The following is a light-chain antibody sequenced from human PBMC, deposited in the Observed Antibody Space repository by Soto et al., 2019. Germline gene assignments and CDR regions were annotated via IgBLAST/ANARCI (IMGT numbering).Light chain of an antibody. V-gene: IGKV1-5*03. CDR3: QQYNSYPYT. Sequence: DIQMTQSPSTLSASVGDRVTISCRASQSISSWLAWYQQKPGKAPKLLIYKASSLESGVPSRFSGSGSGTEFTLTISSLQPDDFATYYCQQYNSYPYTFGQGTKLEIK. CDR1: QSISSW. CDR2: KAS. J-gene: IGKJ2*01.